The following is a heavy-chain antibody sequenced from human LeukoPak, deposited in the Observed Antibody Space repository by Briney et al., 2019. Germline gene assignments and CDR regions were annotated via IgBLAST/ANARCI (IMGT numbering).Heavy chain of an antibody. D-gene: IGHD3-9*01. CDR2: TYYTGST. CDR1: GGSVSSGDYY. CDR3: AKDLYDILTGYYSENAFDI. Sequence: SETLSLTCTVSGGSVSSGDYYWSWIRQPPGKGLELIGYTYYTGSTYYSPSLRSRVTISEDTSQNQFSLKLTSVTAADTAVYYCAKDLYDILTGYYSENAFDIWGQGTMVTVSS. V-gene: IGHV4-30-4*01. J-gene: IGHJ3*02.